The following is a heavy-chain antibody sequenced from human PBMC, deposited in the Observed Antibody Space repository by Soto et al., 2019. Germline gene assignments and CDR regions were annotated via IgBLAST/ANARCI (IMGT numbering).Heavy chain of an antibody. CDR1: GFTFSSYE. V-gene: IGHV3-48*03. Sequence: EVQLVESGGGLVQPGGSLRLSCAASGFTFSSYEMNWVRQAPGKGLEWVSYISSSGSTIYYADSVKGRFTISRDNAKNSLYLQMNSLRAEDTAVYYCARQLYCGGDCYPFDYWGQGTLVTVSS. J-gene: IGHJ4*02. CDR3: ARQLYCGGDCYPFDY. CDR2: ISSSGSTI. D-gene: IGHD2-21*02.